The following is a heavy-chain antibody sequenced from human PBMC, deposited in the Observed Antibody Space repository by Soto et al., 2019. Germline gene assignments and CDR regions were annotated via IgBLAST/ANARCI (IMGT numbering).Heavy chain of an antibody. CDR1: GFPFDDYT. CDR3: AKGGYSSGWYVKGYGMDV. D-gene: IGHD6-19*01. J-gene: IGHJ6*04. CDR2: ISWDGGST. V-gene: IGHV3-43*01. Sequence: PGGSLRLSCAASGFPFDDYTMHWVRQAPGKGLEWVSLISWDGGSTYYADSVKGRFTISRDNSKNSLYLQMNSLRTEDTALYYCAKGGYSSGWYVKGYGMDVWGKGPTVTVYS.